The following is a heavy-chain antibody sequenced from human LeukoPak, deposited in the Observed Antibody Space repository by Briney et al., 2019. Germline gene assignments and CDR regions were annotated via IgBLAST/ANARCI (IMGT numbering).Heavy chain of an antibody. Sequence: SETLSLTSAVSGGSFTADYWTWIRQSPRKGLEWIGEINHSGDTNYNPSLNSRLTISIDPSRNQVSLTLNSVPAADTAVYYCARGLKDSKRYYSYSYYMDVWGEGTKVTVSS. CDR1: GGSFTADY. CDR2: INHSGDT. V-gene: IGHV4-34*01. CDR3: ARGLKDSKRYYSYSYYMDV. J-gene: IGHJ6*03. D-gene: IGHD4-11*01.